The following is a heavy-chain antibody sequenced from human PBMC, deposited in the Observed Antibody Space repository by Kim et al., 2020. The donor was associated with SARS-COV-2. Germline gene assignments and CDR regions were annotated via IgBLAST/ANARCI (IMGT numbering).Heavy chain of an antibody. J-gene: IGHJ4*02. CDR3: ASSPSKYNYGAY. CDR2: TYSDGNTT. Sequence: GGSLRLSCAAAGFTTFSNYWMHWVRQAPGKGLVWVARTYSDGNTTTYADSVKGRFSISRDNAKNTLYLQMNSLRAEVTAVYYCASSPSKYNYGAYWGQGTLVTVSS. D-gene: IGHD1-1*01. V-gene: IGHV3-74*01. CDR1: GFTTFSNYW.